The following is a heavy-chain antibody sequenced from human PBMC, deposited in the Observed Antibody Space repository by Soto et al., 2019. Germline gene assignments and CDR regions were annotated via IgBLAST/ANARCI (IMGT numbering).Heavy chain of an antibody. CDR3: ARDSGSYQVKKRYYYGMDV. J-gene: IGHJ6*02. CDR2: ISAYNGNT. Sequence: QVQLVQSGAEVKKPGASVKVSCKASGYTFTSYGISWVRQAPGQGLEWMGWISAYNGNTNYAQKLQGRVTMTTDTSTSTAYMELRSLRSDDTAVYYCARDSGSYQVKKRYYYGMDVWGQGTPVTVSS. V-gene: IGHV1-18*04. CDR1: GYTFTSYG. D-gene: IGHD1-26*01.